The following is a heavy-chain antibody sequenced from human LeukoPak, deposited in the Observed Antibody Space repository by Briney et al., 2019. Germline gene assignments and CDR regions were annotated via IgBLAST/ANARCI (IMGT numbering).Heavy chain of an antibody. V-gene: IGHV3-23*01. D-gene: IGHD4-23*01. J-gene: IGHJ4*02. CDR3: AKAPLFTTMVTWGC. CDR2: ISGSGGST. CDR1: GFTFSSYA. Sequence: QTGGSLRLSCAASGFTFSSYAMSWVRQAPGKGLEWVSAISGSGGSTYYADSVKGRFTISRDNSKNTLYLQMNSLRAEDTAVYYCAKAPLFTTMVTWGCWGQGTLVTVSS.